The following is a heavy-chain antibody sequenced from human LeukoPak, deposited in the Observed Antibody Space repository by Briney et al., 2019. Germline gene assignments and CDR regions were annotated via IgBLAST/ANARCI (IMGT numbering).Heavy chain of an antibody. D-gene: IGHD3-10*01. CDR1: RVTFSSNA. J-gene: IGHJ4*02. V-gene: IGHV3-23*01. Sequence: PGGSLRLSCAASRVTFSSNAMSGVRQAPGKGLEWVSTISTSGSSTYYAESVKGRFTISRDNSKNQLYLQGNSLRGEDTAVYYCPTTSYYGAAYFHYWRQGTLVTVSS. CDR3: PTTSYYGAAYFHY. CDR2: ISTSGSST.